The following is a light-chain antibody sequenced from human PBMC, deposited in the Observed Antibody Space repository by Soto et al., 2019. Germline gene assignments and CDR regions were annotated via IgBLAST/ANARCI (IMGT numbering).Light chain of an antibody. J-gene: IGKJ1*01. CDR2: AAS. Sequence: DIQLTQSPSSLSASVGDRVTITCRASQSISNYLNWYQQKPGKAPKLLIYAASTLQSGVPSRFSGSGSGTDFTLTISSLQPEDVATYYCQQSYITPWTFGQGTKVEIK. CDR1: QSISNY. CDR3: QQSYITPWT. V-gene: IGKV1-39*01.